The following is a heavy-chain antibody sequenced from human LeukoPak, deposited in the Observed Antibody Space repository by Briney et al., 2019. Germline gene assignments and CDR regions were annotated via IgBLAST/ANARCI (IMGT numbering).Heavy chain of an antibody. V-gene: IGHV1-18*01. J-gene: IGHJ4*02. D-gene: IGHD3-22*01. CDR3: ARVDPPDDSSGYYYGFDY. Sequence: ASVKVSRKASGYTFTSYGISWVRQGPGQGLEWVGWISAYNGNTNYAQKLQGRVTMTTDTSTSTAYMELRSLRSDDTAVYYCARVDPPDDSSGYYYGFDYWGQGTPGTASS. CDR1: GYTFTSYG. CDR2: ISAYNGNT.